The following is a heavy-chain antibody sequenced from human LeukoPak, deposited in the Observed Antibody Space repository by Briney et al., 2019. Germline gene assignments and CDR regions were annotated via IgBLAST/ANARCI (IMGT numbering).Heavy chain of an antibody. D-gene: IGHD3-16*01. CDR2: IYTTGNT. Sequence: SETLSLTCTVSSRSINSYYWGWVRQPAGRGLEWIGRIYTTGNTNYNPSLKSRLTMSVDTSKRQFSLTLRSVTAADTAIYYCARHGYTASHYFLDYWRQGILVTVSS. J-gene: IGHJ4*02. V-gene: IGHV4-4*07. CDR3: ARHGYTASHYFLDY. CDR1: SRSINSYY.